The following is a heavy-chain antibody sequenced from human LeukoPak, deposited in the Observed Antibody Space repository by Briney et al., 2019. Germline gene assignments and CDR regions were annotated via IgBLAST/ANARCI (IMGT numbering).Heavy chain of an antibody. Sequence: ASVTVSFTASGYTFTSYYMHWVRQAPGQGLEWMGIINPSGGSTSYAQKFQGRVTMTRDTSTSTVYMELSSLRSEDTAVYYCAREGAEVTAVYFDYWGQGTLVTVSS. V-gene: IGHV1-46*01. J-gene: IGHJ4*02. D-gene: IGHD2-21*02. CDR1: GYTFTSYY. CDR2: INPSGGST. CDR3: AREGAEVTAVYFDY.